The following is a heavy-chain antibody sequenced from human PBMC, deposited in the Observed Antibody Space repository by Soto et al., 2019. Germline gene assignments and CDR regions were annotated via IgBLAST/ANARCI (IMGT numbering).Heavy chain of an antibody. CDR3: AITDRDGYISTFDY. CDR2: IIPIFGTA. CDR1: GYTFTSYA. Sequence: SVKVSCKASGYTFTSYAISWVRQAPGQGLEWMGGIIPIFGTANYAQKFQGRVTITADESTSTAYMELSSLRSEDTAVYYCAITDRDGYISTFDYWGQGTLVTVSS. V-gene: IGHV1-69*13. J-gene: IGHJ4*02. D-gene: IGHD2-21*01.